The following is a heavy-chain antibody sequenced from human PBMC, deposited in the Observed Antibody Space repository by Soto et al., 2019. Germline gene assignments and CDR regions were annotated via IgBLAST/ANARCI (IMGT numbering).Heavy chain of an antibody. J-gene: IGHJ5*02. CDR3: ARDLYASSRSSFDP. V-gene: IGHV4-4*02. CDR1: GGSISSSNW. CDR2: IYHSGST. D-gene: IGHD2-8*01. Sequence: QVQLQESGPGLVKPSGTLSLTCAVSGGSISSSNWWSWVRQPPGKGLEWIGEIYHSGSTNYNPSLKSRVTISVDKSNNQFSLKLSSAAAADTAVYYCARDLYASSRSSFDPWGQGTLVTVSS.